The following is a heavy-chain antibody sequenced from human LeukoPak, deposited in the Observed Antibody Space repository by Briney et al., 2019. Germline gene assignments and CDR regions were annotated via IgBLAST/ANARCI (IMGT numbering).Heavy chain of an antibody. CDR1: GGTFSSYA. D-gene: IGHD4-17*01. CDR3: ARERHDYGDFDY. Sequence: SVKVSCKASGGTFSSYAISWVRQAPGQGLEWMGGIILIFDTASYAQKFKGRLTITADKSTSTAYMELSSLRSEDTAVYYCARERHDYGDFDYWGQGTLVTVSS. V-gene: IGHV1-69*06. CDR2: IILIFDTA. J-gene: IGHJ4*02.